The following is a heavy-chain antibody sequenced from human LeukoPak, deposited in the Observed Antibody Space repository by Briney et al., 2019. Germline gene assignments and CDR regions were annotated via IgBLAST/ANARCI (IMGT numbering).Heavy chain of an antibody. D-gene: IGHD3-10*01. CDR2: IKQDGVEK. J-gene: IGHJ4*02. CDR3: ARWNYDSGSWVLDY. Sequence: GGSLRLSCAGSGFTFSNHQMNWVRQAPGKGLEWVAKIKQDGVEKHYVDSVKGRFTISRDNAENSLYLQMNSLRAEDTAVYFCARWNYDSGSWVLDYWGQGTLVTVSS. CDR1: GFTFSNHQ. V-gene: IGHV3-7*05.